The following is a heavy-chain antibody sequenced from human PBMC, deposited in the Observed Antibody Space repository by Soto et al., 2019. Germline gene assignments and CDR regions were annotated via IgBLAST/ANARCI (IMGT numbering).Heavy chain of an antibody. CDR1: GFTFSSYL. CDR2: IKEDGSKK. Sequence: PVGSLRLSCAASGFTFSSYLMTWVRQTPRKGLEWVASIKEDGSKKYYVDSVKGRFTISRDNGKNALYLQMNSLRAEDTAVYYCARVGDSGSGSYYREFDYWGQGTLVTVSS. V-gene: IGHV3-7*01. D-gene: IGHD3-10*01. CDR3: ARVGDSGSGSYYREFDY. J-gene: IGHJ4*02.